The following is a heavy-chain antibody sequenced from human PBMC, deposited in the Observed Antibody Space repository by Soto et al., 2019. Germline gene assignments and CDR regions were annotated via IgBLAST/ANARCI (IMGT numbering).Heavy chain of an antibody. V-gene: IGHV3-23*01. CDR2: ISGSGGST. D-gene: IGHD2-15*01. CDR1: GFTFSSYA. CDR3: AKEPPDCSGGSCIFNS. J-gene: IGHJ4*02. Sequence: EVQLLESGGGLVQPGGSLRLSCAASGFTFSSYAMSWVRQAPGKGLEWVSAISGSGGSTYYADSVKGRFTISRDNSKNTLYLQMNSLRADDTAVYYCAKEPPDCSGGSCIFNSWGQGTLVTVSS.